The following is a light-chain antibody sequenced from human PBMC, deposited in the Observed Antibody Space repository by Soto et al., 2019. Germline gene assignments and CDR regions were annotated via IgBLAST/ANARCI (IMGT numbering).Light chain of an antibody. CDR2: SNN. Sequence: QSVLTQPPSASGTPGQRVTISCSGSSSNIGSNYVYWYQQLPGTAPKLLIYSNNQRPSGVPDRFFGSKSGTSASLAISGLRSEDEADYYCAAWDDSLRGGVFGGGTKLTVL. J-gene: IGLJ3*02. CDR3: AAWDDSLRGGV. CDR1: SSNIGSNY. V-gene: IGLV1-47*02.